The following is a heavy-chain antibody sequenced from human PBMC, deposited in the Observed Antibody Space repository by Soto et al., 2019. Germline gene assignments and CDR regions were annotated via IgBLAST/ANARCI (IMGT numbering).Heavy chain of an antibody. CDR2: IGTAGDT. Sequence: PGGSLRLSCAASGFTFSSYDMHWVRQATGKGLEWVSAIGTAGDTYYPGSVKGRFTISRENAKNSLYLQMNSLRAGDTAVYYCARGYYYDSSGYYFDYWGQGTLVTVS. CDR1: GFTFSSYD. CDR3: ARGYYYDSSGYYFDY. D-gene: IGHD3-22*01. V-gene: IGHV3-13*01. J-gene: IGHJ4*02.